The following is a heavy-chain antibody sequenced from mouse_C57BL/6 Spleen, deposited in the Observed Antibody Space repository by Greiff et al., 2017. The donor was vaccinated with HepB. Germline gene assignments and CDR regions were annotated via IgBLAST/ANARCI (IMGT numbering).Heavy chain of an antibody. Sequence: QVQLQQSGPELVKPGASVKISCKASGYAFSSSWMNWVKQRPGKGLEWIGRIYPGDGDTNYNGKFKGKATLTADKSSSTAYMQLSSLTSEDSAVYFCARQEKLWTLGNYAFFDYWGQGTTLTVSS. CDR1: GYAFSSSW. J-gene: IGHJ2*01. D-gene: IGHD2-1*01. CDR2: IYPGDGDT. CDR3: ARQEKLWTLGNYAFFDY. V-gene: IGHV1-82*01.